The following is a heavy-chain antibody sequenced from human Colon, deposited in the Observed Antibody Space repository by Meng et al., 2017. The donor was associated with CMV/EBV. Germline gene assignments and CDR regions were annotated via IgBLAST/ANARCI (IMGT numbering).Heavy chain of an antibody. CDR2: ITHRYSKT. CDR3: ARDLRQYYDVKNGYFSYYFDF. CDR1: N. V-gene: IGHV3-21*06. J-gene: IGHJ4*02. Sequence: NMNWLRQAPGKGLDWISSITHRYSKTYYAGSVKGRFTNYKDDDERYLFLQMDSLRVEDSAVYYCARDLRQYYDVKNGYFSYYFDFWGQGTLVTVSS. D-gene: IGHD3-3*01.